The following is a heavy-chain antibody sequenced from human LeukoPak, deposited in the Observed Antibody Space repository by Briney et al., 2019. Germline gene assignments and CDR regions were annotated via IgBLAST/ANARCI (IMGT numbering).Heavy chain of an antibody. CDR1: GGSISSYY. CDR2: IYTSGST. J-gene: IGHJ6*03. Sequence: SETLSLTCTVSGGSISSYYWSWIRQPAGKGLEWIGRIYTSGSTNYNPSLKSRVTMSVDTSKNQFSLKLSSVTAADTAVYYCARIVVVPAAIPQRYYYMDVWGKGTTVTVSS. CDR3: ARIVVVPAAIPQRYYYMDV. D-gene: IGHD2-2*02. V-gene: IGHV4-4*07.